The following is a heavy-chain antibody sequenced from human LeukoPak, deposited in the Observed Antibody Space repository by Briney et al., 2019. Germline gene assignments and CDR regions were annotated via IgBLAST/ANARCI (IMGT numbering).Heavy chain of an antibody. CDR3: ARRYCSSAGCLFDY. J-gene: IGHJ4*02. CDR1: GFTFNTYE. D-gene: IGHD2-2*01. CDR2: VSRSGTTM. Sequence: GGSLRLSCAASGFTFNTYEMSWVRQAPGKGLEWVSCVSRSGTTMYHADSVKGRFTISRDNAKNSLYLQMNSLRAEDAAVYYCARRYCSSAGCLFDYWGQGTLVTVSS. V-gene: IGHV3-48*03.